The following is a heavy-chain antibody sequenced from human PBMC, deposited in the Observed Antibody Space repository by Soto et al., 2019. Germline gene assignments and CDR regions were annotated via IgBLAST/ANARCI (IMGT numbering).Heavy chain of an antibody. V-gene: IGHV1-18*01. CDR3: ARDPPPPDY. J-gene: IGHJ4*02. Sequence: QVQLVQSGAEVKKPGASVKVSCKASGYTFASYAISWMRQAPGQGLEWMGWISAYNGNTNYAQKIQGRVTMTTDTSTSTAYTELRSLRSDDTAVYYCARDPPPPDYWGQGTLVTVSS. CDR2: ISAYNGNT. CDR1: GYTFASYA.